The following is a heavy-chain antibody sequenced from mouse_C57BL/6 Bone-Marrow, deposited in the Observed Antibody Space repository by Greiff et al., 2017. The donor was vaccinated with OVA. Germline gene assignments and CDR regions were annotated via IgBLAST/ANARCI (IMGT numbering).Heavy chain of an antibody. CDR3: ARRRTGSFAY. Sequence: EVKLVESGGDLVKPGGSLKLSCAASGFTFSSYGMSWVRQTPDKRLEWVATISSGGSYTYYPDSVKGRFTISRDNAKNTLYLQMSSLKSEDTAMYYCARRRTGSFAYWGQGTLVTVAA. CDR1: GFTFSSYG. J-gene: IGHJ3*01. D-gene: IGHD4-1*01. V-gene: IGHV5-6*01. CDR2: ISSGGSYT.